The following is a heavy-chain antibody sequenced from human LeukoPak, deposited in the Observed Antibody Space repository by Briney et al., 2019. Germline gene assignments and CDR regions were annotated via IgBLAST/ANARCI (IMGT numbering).Heavy chain of an antibody. CDR3: ARGEGSSGYYYGMDV. CDR2: ISSSSSYI. CDR1: GFTFSSYS. V-gene: IGHV3-21*01. J-gene: IGHJ6*02. D-gene: IGHD3-22*01. Sequence: GGSLRLSCAASGFTFSSYSMNWVRQAPGKGLEWVSSISSSSSYIYYADSVKGRFTISRDNAKNSLYLQMNSLRAEDTAVYYCARGEGSSGYYYGMDVWGQGTTVTVSS.